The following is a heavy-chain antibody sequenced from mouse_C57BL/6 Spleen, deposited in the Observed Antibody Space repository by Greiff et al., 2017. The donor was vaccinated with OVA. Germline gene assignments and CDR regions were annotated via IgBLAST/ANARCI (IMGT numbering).Heavy chain of an antibody. CDR2: IDPSDSYT. CDR3: ARESITDGYFDV. J-gene: IGHJ1*03. Sequence: QVQLQQPGAELVRPGPSVKLSCKASGYTFTSYWMHWVKQRPGQGLEWIGVIDPSDSYTNYNQKFKGKATLTVDTSSSTAYMQLSSLTSEDSAVYYCARESITDGYFDVWGTGTTVTVSS. CDR1: GYTFTSYW. D-gene: IGHD1-1*01. V-gene: IGHV1-59*01.